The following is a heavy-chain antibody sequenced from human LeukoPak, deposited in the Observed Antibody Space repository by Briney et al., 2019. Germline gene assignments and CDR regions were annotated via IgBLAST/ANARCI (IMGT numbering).Heavy chain of an antibody. V-gene: IGHV3-23*01. J-gene: IGHJ4*02. D-gene: IGHD6-13*01. CDR1: GFTFDDYA. Sequence: GGSLRLSCAASGFTFDDYAMSWVRQAPGKGLEWVSAISGSGGSTYYADSVKGRFTISRDNSKNTLYLQMNSLRAEDTAVYYCAKSPAIAAAGTRDDYWGQGTLVTVSS. CDR3: AKSPAIAAAGTRDDY. CDR2: ISGSGGST.